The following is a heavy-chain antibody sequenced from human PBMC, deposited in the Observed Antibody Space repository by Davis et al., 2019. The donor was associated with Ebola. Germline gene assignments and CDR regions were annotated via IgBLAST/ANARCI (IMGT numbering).Heavy chain of an antibody. D-gene: IGHD6-19*01. J-gene: IGHJ4*02. CDR2: MSGSDDST. V-gene: IGHV3-23*01. CDR3: AKDQQWSYYFDY. CDR1: GFTFSSYA. Sequence: GGSLRLSCAASGFTFSSYAMSWVRQAPGKGLEWVSCMSGSDDSTYYADSVKGRFTISRDNSRNTLYLHMNSLRAEDTAVYYCAKDQQWSYYFDYWGQGTLVTVSS.